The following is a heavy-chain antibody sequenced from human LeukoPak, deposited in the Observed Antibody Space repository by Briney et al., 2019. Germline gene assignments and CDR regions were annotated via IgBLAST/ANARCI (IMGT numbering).Heavy chain of an antibody. J-gene: IGHJ4*02. V-gene: IGHV4-39*01. CDR3: ARQTGGARVYVWGSYRIRFVDY. CDR2: IYYSGST. Sequence: SETLSLTCTVSGGSISSSSYYWGWIRQPPGKGLEWIGSIYYSGSTYYNPSLKSRVTISVDTSKNQFSLKLSSVTAADTAVYYCARQTGGARVYVWGSYRIRFVDYWGQGTLVTVSS. D-gene: IGHD3-16*02. CDR1: GGSISSSSYY.